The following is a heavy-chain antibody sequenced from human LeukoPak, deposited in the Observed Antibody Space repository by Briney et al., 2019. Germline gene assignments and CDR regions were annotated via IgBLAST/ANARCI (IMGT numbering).Heavy chain of an antibody. Sequence: GGSLRLSCAASGFTFSSYGMHWVRQAPGKGLEWVAVIWYDGSNKYYADSVKGRFTISRDNSKNTLYLQMNSLRAEDTAVYYCARGGIAAAGHRYLDYWGQGTLVTVSS. CDR3: ARGGIAAAGHRYLDY. CDR2: IWYDGSNK. J-gene: IGHJ4*02. CDR1: GFTFSSYG. V-gene: IGHV3-33*01. D-gene: IGHD6-13*01.